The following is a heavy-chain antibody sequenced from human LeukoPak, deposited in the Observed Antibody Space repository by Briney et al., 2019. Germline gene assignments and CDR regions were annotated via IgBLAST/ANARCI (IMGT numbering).Heavy chain of an antibody. CDR3: AAPIDSYGYRGDGRHGMDV. J-gene: IGHJ6*02. CDR2: INPNSGGT. V-gene: IGHV1-2*02. CDR1: GYTFTGYY. D-gene: IGHD5-18*01. Sequence: ASVKVSCKASGYTFTGYYMHWVRQAPGQGLEWMGWINPNSGGTNYAQKFQGRVTMTRDTSISTAYMELSRLRSDDTAVYYCAAPIDSYGYRGDGRHGMDVWGQGTTVTVSS.